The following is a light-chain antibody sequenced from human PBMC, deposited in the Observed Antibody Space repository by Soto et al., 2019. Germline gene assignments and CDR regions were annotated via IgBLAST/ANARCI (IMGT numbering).Light chain of an antibody. CDR3: QQYGISPKT. CDR2: GAY. V-gene: IGKV3-20*01. CDR1: QSVSNNY. Sequence: IVLTQSPVTLSFSPGERATLSCSASQSVSNNYLAWYQQKPGQAHRLIIYGAYNRATGITDRFSGSGSGTDFTLTISRLEPEDSAVYFCQQYGISPKTLGQGTKVDIK. J-gene: IGKJ1*01.